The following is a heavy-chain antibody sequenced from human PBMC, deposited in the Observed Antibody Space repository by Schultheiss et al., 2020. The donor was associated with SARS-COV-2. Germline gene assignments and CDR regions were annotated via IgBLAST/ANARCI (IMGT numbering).Heavy chain of an antibody. CDR2: VSTYTGTT. CDR3: VRDFYNNSPVAY. V-gene: IGHV1-18*01. D-gene: IGHD1-1*01. J-gene: IGHJ4*02. Sequence: ASVKVSCKASGYTFTSYAMHWVRQAPGQGLEWMGWVSTYTGTTIYAQKFQGRVTLTTDTSTSTAYMELRSLRSDDTGVYYCVRDFYNNSPVAYWGQGTLVTVSS. CDR1: GYTFTSYA.